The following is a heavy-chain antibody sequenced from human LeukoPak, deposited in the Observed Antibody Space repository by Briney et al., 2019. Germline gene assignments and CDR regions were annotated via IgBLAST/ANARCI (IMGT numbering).Heavy chain of an antibody. J-gene: IGHJ4*02. Sequence: SVTVSCKASGGTFSSYAISWVRQAPGQGLEWMGGIIPIFGTANYAQKFQGRVTITADESTSTAYMELSSLRSEDTAVYYCARGDRWLLRLFDYWGQGTLVTVSS. CDR2: IIPIFGTA. CDR1: GGTFSSYA. CDR3: ARGDRWLLRLFDY. D-gene: IGHD3-22*01. V-gene: IGHV1-69*01.